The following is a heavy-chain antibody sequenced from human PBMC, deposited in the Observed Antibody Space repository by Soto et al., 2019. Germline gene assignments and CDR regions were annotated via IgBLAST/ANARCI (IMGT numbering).Heavy chain of an antibody. D-gene: IGHD2-2*01. CDR1: GGSISYGGYS. V-gene: IGHV4-30-2*01. CDR3: ARVPDY. Sequence: QLQLQESGSGLVKPSQTLSLTCAVSGGSISYGGYSWSWIRQPPGKGLEWIGYMYHSGSTYYNPSLKSRVTISIDRSKNQFSLKLSSVTAADTAVYYCARVPDYWGQGILVTVSS. J-gene: IGHJ4*02. CDR2: MYHSGST.